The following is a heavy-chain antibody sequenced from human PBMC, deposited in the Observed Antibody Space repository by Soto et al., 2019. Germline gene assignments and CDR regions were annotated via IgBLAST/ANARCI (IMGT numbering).Heavy chain of an antibody. CDR2: VYWDDDK. CDR3: AHTNLYDVLTDYGFDP. Sequence: QITLKETGPTLVKPTQTLTLTCTFSGFSLSSSAEGVGWIRQPPGKALEWLALVYWDDDKRYSPSLKSRLTITKDTSKNQVVLTMINMDPVDTATYYCAHTNLYDVLTDYGFDPWGQGTLVTVSS. D-gene: IGHD3-9*01. CDR1: GFSLSSSAEG. V-gene: IGHV2-5*02. J-gene: IGHJ5*02.